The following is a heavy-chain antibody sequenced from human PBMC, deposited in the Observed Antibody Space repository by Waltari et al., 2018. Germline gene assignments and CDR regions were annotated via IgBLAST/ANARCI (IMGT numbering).Heavy chain of an antibody. Sequence: QVQLVQSGAEVKKPGASVKVSCKASGYTFTGYYMHWVRKAPGPGLEWMGRINPNSGGTNYAQKFQGRVTMTRDTSISTAYMELSRLRSDDTAVYYCATDPYGVDWEVIPMGLDPWGQGTLVTVSS. CDR2: INPNSGGT. J-gene: IGHJ5*02. D-gene: IGHD2-21*01. CDR1: GYTFTGYY. CDR3: ATDPYGVDWEVIPMGLDP. V-gene: IGHV1-2*06.